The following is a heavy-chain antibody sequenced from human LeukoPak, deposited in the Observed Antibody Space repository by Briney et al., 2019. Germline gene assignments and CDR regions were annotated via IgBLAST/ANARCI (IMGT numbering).Heavy chain of an antibody. D-gene: IGHD3-10*01. CDR1: GGSISSYY. Sequence: SETLSLTCTVSGGSISSYYWSWIRQPPGKGLEWIGYIYYSGSTNYNPSPKSRVTISVDTSKNQFSLKLSSVTAADTAVYYCARDRLWLVYWGQGTLVTVSS. V-gene: IGHV4-59*01. CDR2: IYYSGST. CDR3: ARDRLWLVY. J-gene: IGHJ4*02.